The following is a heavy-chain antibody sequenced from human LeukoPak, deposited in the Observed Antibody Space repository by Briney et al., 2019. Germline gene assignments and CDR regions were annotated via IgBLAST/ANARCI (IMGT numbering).Heavy chain of an antibody. CDR2: INPNSGGT. J-gene: IGHJ3*02. CDR3: ARDGSSGYQDAFDI. D-gene: IGHD3-22*01. V-gene: IGHV1-2*02. Sequence: ASVKVPCKASGYTFTGYYMHWVRQAPGQGLEWMGWINPNSGGTNYAQKFQGRVTMTRDTSISTAYMELSRLRSDDTAVYYCARDGSSGYQDAFDIWGQGTMVTVSS. CDR1: GYTFTGYY.